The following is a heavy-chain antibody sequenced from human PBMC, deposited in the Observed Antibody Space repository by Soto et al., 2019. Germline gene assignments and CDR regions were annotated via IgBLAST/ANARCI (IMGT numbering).Heavy chain of an antibody. CDR3: AKDTTVTTELYYYYYYMDV. J-gene: IGHJ6*03. D-gene: IGHD4-17*01. CDR2: ISWNSGSI. V-gene: IGHV3-9*01. CDR1: GFTFDDYA. Sequence: GGSLRLSCAASGFTFDDYAMHWVRQAPGKGLKWVSGISWNSGSIGYADSVKGRFTISRDNAKNSLYLQMNSLRAEDTALYYCAKDTTVTTELYYYYYYMDVWGKGTTVTVSS.